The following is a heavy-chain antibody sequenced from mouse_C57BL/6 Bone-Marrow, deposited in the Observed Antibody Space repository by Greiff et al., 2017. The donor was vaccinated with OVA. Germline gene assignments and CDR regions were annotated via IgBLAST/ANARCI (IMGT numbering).Heavy chain of an antibody. CDR3: AKTAYYSNYLYYAMDY. V-gene: IGHV2-5*01. CDR1: GFSLTSYG. CDR2: IWRGGST. Sequence: QVQLQQSGPGLVQPSQSLSITCTVSGFSLTSYGVHWVRQSPGKGLEWLGVIWRGGSTDYNAAFMSRLSITKDNSKSQVFFKMNSLQADDTAIYYCAKTAYYSNYLYYAMDYWGQGTSVTVSS. J-gene: IGHJ4*01. D-gene: IGHD2-5*01.